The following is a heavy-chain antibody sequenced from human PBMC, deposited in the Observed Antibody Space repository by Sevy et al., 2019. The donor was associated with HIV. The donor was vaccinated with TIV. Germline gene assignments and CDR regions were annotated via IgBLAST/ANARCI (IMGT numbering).Heavy chain of an antibody. Sequence: GGSLRLSCVASGFTFTDHWMTWLRQAPGKGLEWVATISYDGSNKYYADSVKGRFTISRDNSKNSLYLQMNSLRAEDTAVYCCALERLFSNVAEYFQNWGQGTLVTVSS. CDR2: ISYDGSNK. D-gene: IGHD1-1*01. J-gene: IGHJ1*01. CDR1: GFTFTDHW. V-gene: IGHV3-30-3*01. CDR3: ALERLFSNVAEYFQN.